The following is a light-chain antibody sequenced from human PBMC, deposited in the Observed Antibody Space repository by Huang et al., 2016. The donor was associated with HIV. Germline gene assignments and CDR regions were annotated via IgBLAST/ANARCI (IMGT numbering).Light chain of an antibody. CDR1: QSVSRN. CDR2: GAS. CDR3: QQDNNGPPIT. V-gene: IGKV3-15*01. Sequence: EIVLTQSPVTLSVSPGERATLSCRASQSVSRNLAWYQQKPGQAPRLLLYGASTRATGVPARFSGSGSGTEFTLTSSSRQSEDFALYYCQQDNNGPPITFGQGTRLEIK. J-gene: IGKJ5*01.